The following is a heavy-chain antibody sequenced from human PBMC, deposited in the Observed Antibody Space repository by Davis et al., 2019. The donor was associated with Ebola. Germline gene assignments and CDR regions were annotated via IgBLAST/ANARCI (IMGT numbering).Heavy chain of an antibody. J-gene: IGHJ4*02. D-gene: IGHD5-24*01. Sequence: SVKVSCKASGGTFSSNSLNWVRQAPGQGLEWMGGIIPIFGTANYAQKFQGRVTITADESTSTAYMEVRSLRSEDTAVYFCTREWSQRDGYNYYWGQGTLVTVSS. CDR1: GGTFSSNS. V-gene: IGHV1-69*13. CDR2: IIPIFGTA. CDR3: TREWSQRDGYNYY.